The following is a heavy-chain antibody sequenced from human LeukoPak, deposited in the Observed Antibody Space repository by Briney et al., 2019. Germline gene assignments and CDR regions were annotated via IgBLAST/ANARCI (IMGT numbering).Heavy chain of an antibody. CDR3: ARDPDGDLFDY. CDR1: GFAFSSFG. CDR2: IWYDGTNK. J-gene: IGHJ4*02. V-gene: IGHV3-33*01. Sequence: GRSLRLSCAASGFAFSSFGMHWVRQAPGKGLEWVAVIWYDGTNKYYADSVKGRFTISRDNAKNSLYLQMNSLRAEDTAVYYCARDPDGDLFDYWGQGTLVTVSS. D-gene: IGHD4-17*01.